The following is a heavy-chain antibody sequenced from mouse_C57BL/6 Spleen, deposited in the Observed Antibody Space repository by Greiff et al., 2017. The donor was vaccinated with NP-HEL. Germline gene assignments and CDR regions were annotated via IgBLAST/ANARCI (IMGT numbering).Heavy chain of an antibody. J-gene: IGHJ2*01. Sequence: VHVKQSGPELVKPGASVKIPCKASGYTFTDYNMDWVKQSHGKSLEWIGDINPNNGGTIYNQKFKGKATLTVDKSSSTAYMELRSLTSEDTAVYYCARTMWYLDYWGQGTTLTVSS. V-gene: IGHV1-18*01. D-gene: IGHD1-1*02. CDR1: GYTFTDYN. CDR3: ARTMWYLDY. CDR2: INPNNGGT.